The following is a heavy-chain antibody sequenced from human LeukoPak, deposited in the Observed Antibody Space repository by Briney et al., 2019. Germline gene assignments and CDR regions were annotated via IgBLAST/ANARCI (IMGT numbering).Heavy chain of an antibody. J-gene: IGHJ4*02. CDR1: GGSISGYY. D-gene: IGHD1-26*01. V-gene: IGHV4-59*01. CDR2: IFYSESN. Sequence: PSETLSLTCTVSGGSISGYYWSWIRQPPGKGLEWIGYIFYSESNNYNPYPKRRVTISVDPSKNHFSLKLSSVTAADTAVYYCARGEWDLLFDYWGQGTLVTVSS. CDR3: ARGEWDLLFDY.